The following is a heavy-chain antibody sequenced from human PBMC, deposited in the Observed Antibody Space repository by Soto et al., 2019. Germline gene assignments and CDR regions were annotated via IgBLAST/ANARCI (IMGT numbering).Heavy chain of an antibody. V-gene: IGHV1-58*02. CDR1: GFTFSTSA. CDR3: AAERFFGTTGELDP. J-gene: IGHJ5*02. D-gene: IGHD3-10*01. CDR2: VVGGSGDT. Sequence: ASVKVSCKASGFTFSTSAIQWVRQARGQRLEWIGWVVGGSGDTNYAQMFQERVTITRDMSTSTAYMELSSLRSEDTAMYYCAAERFFGTTGELDPWGQGTLVTVSS.